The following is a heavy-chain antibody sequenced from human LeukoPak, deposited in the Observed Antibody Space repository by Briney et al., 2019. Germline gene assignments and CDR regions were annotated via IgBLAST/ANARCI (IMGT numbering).Heavy chain of an antibody. Sequence: ASVKVSCKASGYTFTSYDINWVRQATGQGLEWMGWMNPNSGNTGYAQKFQGRVTMTRNTSISTAYMELSSLRSEDTAVYYCARSSPHSSSWHYLGLYYYGMDVWGQGTTVTVSS. D-gene: IGHD6-13*01. V-gene: IGHV1-8*01. J-gene: IGHJ6*02. CDR2: MNPNSGNT. CDR3: ARSSPHSSSWHYLGLYYYGMDV. CDR1: GYTFTSYD.